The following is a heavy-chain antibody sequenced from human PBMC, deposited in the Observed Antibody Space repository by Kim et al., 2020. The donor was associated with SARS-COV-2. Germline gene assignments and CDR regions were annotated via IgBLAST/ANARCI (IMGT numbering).Heavy chain of an antibody. CDR3: ARHPWELQGGTWFDP. Sequence: PSLKSRVTISVDTSKNQFSLKLSSVTAADTAVYYCARHPWELQGGTWFDPWGQGTLVTVSS. J-gene: IGHJ5*02. D-gene: IGHD1-26*01. V-gene: IGHV4-59*08.